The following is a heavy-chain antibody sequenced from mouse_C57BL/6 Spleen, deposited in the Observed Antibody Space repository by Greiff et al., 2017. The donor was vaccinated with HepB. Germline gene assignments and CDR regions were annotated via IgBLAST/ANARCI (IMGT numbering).Heavy chain of an antibody. D-gene: IGHD1-1*01. Sequence: VQLQQSGPELVKPGASVKISCKASGYAFSSSWMNWVKQRPGKGLEWIGRIYPGDGDTNYNGKFKGKATLTADKSSSTAYMQLSSLTSEDSAVYFCARSTTVVATGDYYAMDYWGQGTSVTVSS. V-gene: IGHV1-82*01. CDR2: IYPGDGDT. CDR3: ARSTTVVATGDYYAMDY. J-gene: IGHJ4*01. CDR1: GYAFSSSW.